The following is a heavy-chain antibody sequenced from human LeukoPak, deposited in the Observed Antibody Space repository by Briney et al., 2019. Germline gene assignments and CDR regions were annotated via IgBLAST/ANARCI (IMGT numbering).Heavy chain of an antibody. CDR1: GFTFSSYS. Sequence: GGSLRLSCVASGFTFSSYSMNWVRQAPGKGLEWVSSISSSSSYIYYADSVKGRFTISRDNAKNSLYLQMNSLRAEDTAVYYCARGESGYSYGFYGYWGQGTLVTVSS. D-gene: IGHD5-18*01. J-gene: IGHJ4*02. CDR3: ARGESGYSYGFYGY. CDR2: ISSSSSYI. V-gene: IGHV3-21*01.